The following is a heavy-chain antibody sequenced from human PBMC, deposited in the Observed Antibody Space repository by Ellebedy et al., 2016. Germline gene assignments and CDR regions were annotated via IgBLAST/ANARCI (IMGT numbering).Heavy chain of an antibody. J-gene: IGHJ4*02. CDR3: ARGLLPDY. D-gene: IGHD2-21*02. V-gene: IGHV3-9*01. CDR2: ISWNSGSI. Sequence: GGSLRLSXAASGFTFDDYAMHWVRQAPGKGLEWVSGISWNSGSIGYADSVKGRFTISRDNAKNSLYLQMNSLRAEDTAVYYCARGLLPDYWGQGTLVTVSS. CDR1: GFTFDDYA.